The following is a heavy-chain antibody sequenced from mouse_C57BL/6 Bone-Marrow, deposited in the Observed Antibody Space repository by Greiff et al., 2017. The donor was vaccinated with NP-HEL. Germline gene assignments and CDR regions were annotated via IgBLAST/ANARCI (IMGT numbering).Heavy chain of an antibody. CDR1: GFTFSDYG. D-gene: IGHD1-3*01. V-gene: IGHV5-17*01. CDR2: ISSGGSTI. J-gene: IGHJ4*01. Sequence: EVQRVESGGGLVKPGGSLKLSCAASGFTFSDYGMHWVRQAPEKGLEWVAYISSGGSTIYYADTVKGRFTISRDNAKNTLFLQMTSLGYEDAAVYYCARGGKCYAMDNWGQGTSVTVSA. CDR3: ARGGKCYAMDN.